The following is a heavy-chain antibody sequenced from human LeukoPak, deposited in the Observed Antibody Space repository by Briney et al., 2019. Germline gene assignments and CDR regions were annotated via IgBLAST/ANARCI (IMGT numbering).Heavy chain of an antibody. D-gene: IGHD6-19*01. V-gene: IGHV3-48*03. Sequence: GGSLRLSCAASGFTFSSFEMNWVRQAPGKGLEWVSYISSGGTTMYYADSVKGRFTISRDNAKNSLYLQMNSLRAEDTAVYYCAKESDISGWYGVDYWGQGTLVTVSS. CDR3: AKESDISGWYGVDY. J-gene: IGHJ4*02. CDR1: GFTFSSFE. CDR2: ISSGGTTM.